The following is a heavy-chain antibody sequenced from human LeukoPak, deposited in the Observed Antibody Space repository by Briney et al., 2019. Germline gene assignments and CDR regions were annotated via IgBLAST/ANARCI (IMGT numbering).Heavy chain of an antibody. V-gene: IGHV3-7*01. CDR3: ARDSSEYYYCYMDV. CDR2: IKQDGSEE. Sequence: GGSLRLSCAASGFTFSSYWMSWVRQAPGKGLEWVANIKQDGSEEYYVDSVKGRFTISRDNAKNSLYLQMNSRRAEDTAVYYCARDSSEYYYCYMDVWGKGTTVTVSS. CDR1: GFTFSSYW. J-gene: IGHJ6*03. D-gene: IGHD2-2*01.